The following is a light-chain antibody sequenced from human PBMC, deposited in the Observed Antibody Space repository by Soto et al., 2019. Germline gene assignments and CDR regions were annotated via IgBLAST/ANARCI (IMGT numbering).Light chain of an antibody. CDR1: SSDVGSYNL. CDR2: EGS. J-gene: IGLJ7*01. Sequence: ALTQPASVSGSPGQSITISCTGTSSDVGSYNLVSWYQQHPGKAPKLMIYEGSKRPSGVSNRFSGSKSGNTASLTISGLQAEDEADYYCCSYAGSSTSFGGGTQLTVL. V-gene: IGLV2-23*01. CDR3: CSYAGSSTS.